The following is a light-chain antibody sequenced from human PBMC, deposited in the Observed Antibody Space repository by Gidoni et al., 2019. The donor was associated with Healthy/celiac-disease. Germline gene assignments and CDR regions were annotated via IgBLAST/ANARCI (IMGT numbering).Light chain of an antibody. J-gene: IGKJ4*01. V-gene: IGKV3-20*01. CDR2: GAS. CDR1: QSVSSSY. Sequence: ELVLTQSPVTLSLSPGERATLSCRASQSVSSSYLAWYQQKPGQAPRLLIYGASSRATGIQDRFSGSGSGTDFTLTISRLEPEDFAVYYCQQYGSSPPHTFGGGTKVEIK. CDR3: QQYGSSPPHT.